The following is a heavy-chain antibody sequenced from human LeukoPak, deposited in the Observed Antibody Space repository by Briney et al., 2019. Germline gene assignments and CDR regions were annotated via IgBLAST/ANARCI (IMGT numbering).Heavy chain of an antibody. V-gene: IGHV3-64*02. CDR1: GFTFSTYA. CDR3: ATSSGGYNWFDP. CDR2: ISSNGGST. Sequence: PGGSLRLSCAASGFTFSTYAVHWVRQAPGKGLEYVSGISSNGGSTYYADYVKGRFTISRDNSKNTLYLQMGSLRAEDMAVYYCATSSGGYNWFDPWGQGTLVTVSS. D-gene: IGHD3-10*01. J-gene: IGHJ5*02.